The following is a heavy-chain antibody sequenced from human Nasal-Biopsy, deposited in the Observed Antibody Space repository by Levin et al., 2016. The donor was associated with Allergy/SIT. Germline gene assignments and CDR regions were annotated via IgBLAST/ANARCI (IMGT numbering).Heavy chain of an antibody. Sequence: GESLKISCAASGFIFSSYVMSWVRQAPGKGLEWVSGISVSGDSRYYVESVKGRFTISRDNSKNTLYLQMNSLRAEDTAVYYCAKDRGDYGANPAFDYWGQGTLVTVSS. CDR1: GFIFSSYV. J-gene: IGHJ4*02. V-gene: IGHV3-23*01. CDR2: ISVSGDSR. D-gene: IGHD4-17*01. CDR3: AKDRGDYGANPAFDY.